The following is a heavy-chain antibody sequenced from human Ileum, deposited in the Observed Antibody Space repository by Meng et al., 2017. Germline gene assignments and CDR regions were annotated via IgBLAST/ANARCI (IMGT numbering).Heavy chain of an antibody. V-gene: IGHV3-53*02. D-gene: IGHD3-3*01. CDR1: GFTVSYQY. CDR3: VGGFYFQY. CDR2: IDAGGGT. Sequence: VQLAWTRGGLVQPGGYLILSCAASGFTVSYQYMNWVRQAPGKGLEWVSVIDAGGGTNYADSVKGRFTISRDNSKNTLYLQMDSLRAEDTAVYYCVGGFYFQYWGQGTLVTVSS. J-gene: IGHJ1*01.